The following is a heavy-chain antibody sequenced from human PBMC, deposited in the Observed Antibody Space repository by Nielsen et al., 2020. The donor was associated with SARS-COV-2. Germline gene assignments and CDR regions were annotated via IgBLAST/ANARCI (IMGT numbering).Heavy chain of an antibody. CDR1: GGTFSSYA. J-gene: IGHJ4*02. CDR3: ARGLVWGIVVVVAATLDY. CDR2: IIPIFGTA. Sequence: SVKVSCKASGGTFSSYAISWVRQAPGQGLEWMGGIIPIFGTANYAQKFQGRVTITADESTSTAYMELSSLRSEDTAVYYCARGLVWGIVVVVAATLDYWGQGTLVTVSS. V-gene: IGHV1-69*13. D-gene: IGHD2-15*01.